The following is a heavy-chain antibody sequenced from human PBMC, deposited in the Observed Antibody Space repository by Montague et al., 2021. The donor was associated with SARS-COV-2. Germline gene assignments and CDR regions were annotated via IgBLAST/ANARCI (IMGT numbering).Heavy chain of an antibody. CDR1: GASVSGSSYY. V-gene: IGHV4-39*01. CDR2: LNYGGSA. CDR3: ARPGGFSGKTLDAFDV. Sequence: SETLSLTCTVSGASVSGSSYYWGWIRQPPGKGLEWIGSLNYGGSAYSXXXLMSRVTISVDTSKNQFSLRLDSVTDADTAVYYCARPGGFSGKTLDAFDVWGQGTVVTVSS. J-gene: IGHJ3*01. D-gene: IGHD1/OR15-1a*01.